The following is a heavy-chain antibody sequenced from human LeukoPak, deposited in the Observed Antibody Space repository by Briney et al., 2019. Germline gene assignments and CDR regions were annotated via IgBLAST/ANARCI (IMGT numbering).Heavy chain of an antibody. V-gene: IGHV3-15*01. D-gene: IGHD2-21*02. Sequence: GGSLRLSCAASEFTFSNAWMSWVRQAPGKGLEWVGRIKSKTDGGTTDYAAPVKGRFTISRDDSKNTLYLQMNSLKTEDTAVYYCTTGSIVVVTANVYWGQGTLVTVSS. CDR2: IKSKTDGGTT. J-gene: IGHJ4*02. CDR3: TTGSIVVVTANVY. CDR1: EFTFSNAW.